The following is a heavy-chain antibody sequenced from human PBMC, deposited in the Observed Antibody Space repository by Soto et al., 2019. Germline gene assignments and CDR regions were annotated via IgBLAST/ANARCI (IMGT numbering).Heavy chain of an antibody. J-gene: IGHJ6*02. CDR3: SAKKLKGYYYGMDV. CDR2: ISGSGGST. CDR1: GFTFSSYA. V-gene: IGHV3-23*01. Sequence: PGGSLRLSCAASGFTFSSYAMSWARQAPGKGLEWVSAISGSGGSTYYADSVKGRFTISRDNSKNTLYLQMNSLRAEDTAVYYCSAKKLKGYYYGMDVWGQGXTVTVSS.